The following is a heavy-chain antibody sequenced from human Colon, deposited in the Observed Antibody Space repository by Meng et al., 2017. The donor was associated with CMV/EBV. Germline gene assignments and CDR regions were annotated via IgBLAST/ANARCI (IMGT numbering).Heavy chain of an antibody. CDR3: ARVWRGRWFAP. J-gene: IGHJ5*02. D-gene: IGHD2-21*01. Sequence: AASGFFFIDQCLAWVRQAPGKGLDWVGRISNKANSYTTEYAASVKGRFTISRDDSKNSVYLQMNSLKTEDTAVYYCARVWRGRWFAPWGQGTLVTVSS. V-gene: IGHV3-72*01. CDR1: GFFFIDQC. CDR2: ISNKANSYTT.